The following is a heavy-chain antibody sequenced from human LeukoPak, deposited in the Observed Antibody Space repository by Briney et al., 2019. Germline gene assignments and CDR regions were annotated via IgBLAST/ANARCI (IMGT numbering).Heavy chain of an antibody. D-gene: IGHD3-22*01. Sequence: GGSLRLSCAASGFTFSSYGMSWVRQAPGKGLEWVSAISGSGGSTYYADSVKGRFTISRDNSKNTLYLQMNSLRAEDTAVYYCAKYVSYYYDSSTYYPSQGYFDYWGQGTLVTVSS. J-gene: IGHJ4*02. V-gene: IGHV3-23*01. CDR3: AKYVSYYYDSSTYYPSQGYFDY. CDR1: GFTFSSYG. CDR2: ISGSGGST.